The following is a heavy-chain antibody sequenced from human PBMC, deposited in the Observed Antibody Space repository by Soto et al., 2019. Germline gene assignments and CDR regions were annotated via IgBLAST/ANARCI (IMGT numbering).Heavy chain of an antibody. D-gene: IGHD6-25*01. CDR3: ARSAASSPCDL. V-gene: IGHV3-72*01. J-gene: IGHJ5*02. CDR1: GFIFSDHY. CDR2: ARGKVHSYST. Sequence: GGSLRLSCVASGFIFSDHYMDWARQAPGKGLEWVARARGKVHSYSTEYAASVKGRFTISRDESKTTLFLQMSSLKTEDTAVYYCARSAASSPCDLWGQGTQVTVSS.